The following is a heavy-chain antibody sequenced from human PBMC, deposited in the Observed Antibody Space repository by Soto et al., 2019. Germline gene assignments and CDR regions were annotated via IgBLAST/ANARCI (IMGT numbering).Heavy chain of an antibody. CDR1: GFSLSNARMG. CDR3: ARISKDYYGSGSYIFWFDP. Sequence: KESGPVLVKPTETLTLTCTVSGFSLSNARMGVSWIRQPPGKALEWLAHIFSNDEKSYSTSLKSRLTISKDTSKSQVVLTMTNMDPVDTATYYCARISKDYYGSGSYIFWFDPWGQGTLVTVSS. V-gene: IGHV2-26*01. CDR2: IFSNDEK. D-gene: IGHD3-10*01. J-gene: IGHJ5*02.